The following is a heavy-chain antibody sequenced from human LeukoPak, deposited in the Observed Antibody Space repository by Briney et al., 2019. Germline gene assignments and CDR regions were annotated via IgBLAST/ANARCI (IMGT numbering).Heavy chain of an antibody. CDR1: GFTVSSNY. V-gene: IGHV3-53*01. CDR3: TTFRDYGDYGGYFDY. Sequence: QSGGSLRLSCAASGFTVSSNYMSWVRQAPGKGLGWVSVIYSGGSTYYADSVKGRFTISRDNSKNTLYLQMNSLKTEDTAVYYCTTFRDYGDYGGYFDYWGQGTLVTVSS. CDR2: IYSGGST. J-gene: IGHJ4*02. D-gene: IGHD4-17*01.